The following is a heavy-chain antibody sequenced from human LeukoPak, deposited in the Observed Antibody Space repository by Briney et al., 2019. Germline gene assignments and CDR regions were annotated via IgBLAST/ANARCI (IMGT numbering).Heavy chain of an antibody. CDR3: ARGPRYSFY. Sequence: GGSLRLSCAASGFIVSHNYMTWVRQAPGKGREGISVIYIDGSTYYADSVVGGFTISRDQANNTLYLQMNTLRDEDTAVYYCARGPRYSFYWGQGTLVSVSS. D-gene: IGHD6-13*01. V-gene: IGHV3-53*01. J-gene: IGHJ4*02. CDR1: GFIVSHNY. CDR2: IYIDGST.